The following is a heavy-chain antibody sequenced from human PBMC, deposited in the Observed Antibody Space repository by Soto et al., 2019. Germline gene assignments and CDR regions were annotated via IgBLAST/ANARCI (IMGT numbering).Heavy chain of an antibody. CDR1: SGSINHYY. CDR2: VSYNGST. Sequence: SETLSLTCTVSSGSINHYYWTWIRQPPGKGLEWIGYVSYNGSTDYNPSLKSRVTISLDTSKSRFSLRLTSVTAADTAIYYCARGQYFSFWSALKYYFDHWGQGALVTVSS. V-gene: IGHV4-59*01. CDR3: ARGQYFSFWSALKYYFDH. D-gene: IGHD3-3*01. J-gene: IGHJ4*02.